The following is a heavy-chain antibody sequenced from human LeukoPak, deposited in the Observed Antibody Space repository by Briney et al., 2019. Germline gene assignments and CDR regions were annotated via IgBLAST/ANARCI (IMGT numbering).Heavy chain of an antibody. V-gene: IGHV4-59*01. D-gene: IGHD2-15*01. J-gene: IGHJ6*03. CDR2: IYDSGST. Sequence: SETLSLTCTVSGGSISRYYWSWIRQPPGKGLEWIGYIYDSGSTNYNPSPKSRVTMSVDTSTNQFSLKLSSVTVADTAVYYCARADGYCSGGSCYSAAYYYMDVWGKGTTVTVSS. CDR3: ARADGYCSGGSCYSAAYYYMDV. CDR1: GGSISRYY.